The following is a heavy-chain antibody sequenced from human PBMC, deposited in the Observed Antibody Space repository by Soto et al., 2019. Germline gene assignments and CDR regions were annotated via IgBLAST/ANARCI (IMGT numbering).Heavy chain of an antibody. CDR3: ARDSCSSTSCLFYYYYGMDV. CDR1: GFTFSSYA. CDR2: ISYDGSNK. V-gene: IGHV3-30-3*01. Sequence: GGSLRLSCAASGFTFSSYAMHWVRQAPGKGLEWVAVISYDGSNKYYADSVKGRFTISRDNSKNTLYLQMNSLRAEDTAVYYCARDSCSSTSCLFYYYYGMDVWGQGTTVTVSS. D-gene: IGHD2-2*01. J-gene: IGHJ6*02.